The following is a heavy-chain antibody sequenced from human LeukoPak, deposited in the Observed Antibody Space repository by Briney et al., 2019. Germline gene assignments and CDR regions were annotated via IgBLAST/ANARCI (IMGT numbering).Heavy chain of an antibody. CDR3: ARGLRLGDHLAY. J-gene: IGHJ4*02. V-gene: IGHV1-2*02. D-gene: IGHD3-16*01. CDR1: GYTFTGYY. Sequence: ASVKVSCKASGYTFTGYYIHWVRQAPGQGPEWMGWINPNSGDTNYAQNFQGRVTMTRDTSISTAYMGLSRLRSDDTAVYYCARGLRLGDHLAYWGQGTLVTVSS. CDR2: INPNSGDT.